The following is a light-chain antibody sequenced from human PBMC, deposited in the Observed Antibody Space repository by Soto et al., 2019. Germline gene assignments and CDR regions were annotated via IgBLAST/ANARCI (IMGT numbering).Light chain of an antibody. CDR2: DAS. CDR1: QSVNNY. J-gene: IGKJ5*01. CDR3: QQRSNSSIT. Sequence: EIVLTQSPATLSLSPGERATLSCRASQSVNNYLAWYQQKLGQAPWLLIYDASNRATGIPARFSGSGSGTDFTLAISSLEPEDFAVYYCQQRSNSSITFGQGTRLEIK. V-gene: IGKV3-11*01.